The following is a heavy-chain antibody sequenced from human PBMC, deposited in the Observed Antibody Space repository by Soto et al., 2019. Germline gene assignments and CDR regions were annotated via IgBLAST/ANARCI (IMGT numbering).Heavy chain of an antibody. Sequence: ASVKVSCKASGYTFTSHYMHWVRQAPGQGLEWMGLINPSAGSTSYAQSFQGRVTMTRGTSTSTVFMDLSSLRSEDTAIYYCATPSGYWGQGTLVTVSS. CDR1: GYTFTSHY. V-gene: IGHV1-46*01. J-gene: IGHJ4*02. D-gene: IGHD3-10*01. CDR3: ATPSGY. CDR2: INPSAGST.